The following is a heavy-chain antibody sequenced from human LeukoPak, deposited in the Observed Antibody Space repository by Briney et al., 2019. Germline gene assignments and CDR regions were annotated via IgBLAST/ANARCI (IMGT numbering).Heavy chain of an antibody. J-gene: IGHJ4*02. CDR1: GFFVNTYY. CDR2: VYADGTT. V-gene: IGHV3-66*01. Sequence: GGSLRLSCAASGFFVNTYYMTWVRQAPRKGLEWVSVVYADGTTKYADSVKGRFSISRDNSKNTLYLQMSSLRAEDTAVYFCASRLYSGSASFDSWGQGTLVTVSS. CDR3: ASRLYSGSASFDS. D-gene: IGHD6-19*01.